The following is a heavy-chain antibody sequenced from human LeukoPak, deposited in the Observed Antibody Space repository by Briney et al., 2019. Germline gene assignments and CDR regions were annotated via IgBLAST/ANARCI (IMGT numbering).Heavy chain of an antibody. V-gene: IGHV1-2*02. CDR2: INPNSGGT. D-gene: IGHD6-19*01. CDR1: EYTFTDYD. J-gene: IGHJ5*02. Sequence: ASVKVSCKASEYTFTDYDMHWVRQAPGQGFEWMGWINPNSGGTNYAQKFQGRVTMTRDTFISTAYMELSRLRSDDTAVYYCARDEGTVAGRGFDPWGQGTLVTVSS. CDR3: ARDEGTVAGRGFDP.